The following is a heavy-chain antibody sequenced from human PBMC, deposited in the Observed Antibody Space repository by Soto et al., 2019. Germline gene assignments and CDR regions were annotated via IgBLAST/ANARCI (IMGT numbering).Heavy chain of an antibody. J-gene: IGHJ6*03. CDR2: INWNSGSI. CDR1: GFTFNDYA. Sequence: GGSLRLSCVASGFTFNDYAMHWVRQVPGKGLEWVSGINWNSGSIAYADSVKGRFTISRDNAKNSLYLQMNSLRAEDTALYYCAKGGRRLAHYYYYYMDVWGKGTTVTVSS. V-gene: IGHV3-9*01. CDR3: AKGGRRLAHYYYYYMDV.